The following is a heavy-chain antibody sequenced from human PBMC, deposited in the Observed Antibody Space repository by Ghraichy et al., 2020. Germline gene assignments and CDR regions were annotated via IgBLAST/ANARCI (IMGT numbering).Heavy chain of an antibody. J-gene: IGHJ2*01. CDR3: AKASKKTDSSGPNWYFDL. CDR1: GFTFSSYA. V-gene: IGHV3-23*01. CDR2: ISGSGGST. Sequence: GGSLRLSCAASGFTFSSYAMSWVRQAPGKGLEWVSAISGSGGSTYYADSVKGRFTISRDNSKNTLYLQMNSLRAEDTAVYYCAKASKKTDSSGPNWYFDLWGRGTLVTVSS. D-gene: IGHD3-22*01.